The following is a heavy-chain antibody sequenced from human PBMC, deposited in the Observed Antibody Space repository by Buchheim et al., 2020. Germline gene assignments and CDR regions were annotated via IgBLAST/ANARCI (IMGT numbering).Heavy chain of an antibody. V-gene: IGHV1-69*06. J-gene: IGHJ6*03. D-gene: IGHD3-10*01. Sequence: QVQLVQSGAEVNKPGSSVKVSCKASGGTFSSYAISWVRQAPGQGLEWMGGIIPIFGTANYAQKFQGRVTITADKSTSTAYMELSSLRSEDTAVYYCARTPMVRGVIRTRNYYYYMDVWGKGTT. CDR2: IIPIFGTA. CDR1: GGTFSSYA. CDR3: ARTPMVRGVIRTRNYYYYMDV.